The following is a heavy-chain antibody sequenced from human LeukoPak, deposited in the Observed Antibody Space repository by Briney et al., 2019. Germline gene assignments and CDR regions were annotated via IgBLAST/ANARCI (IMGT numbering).Heavy chain of an antibody. V-gene: IGHV1-69*05. CDR1: GYTFTSYY. CDR3: ARQFGMGPFDY. CDR2: IIPIFGTA. J-gene: IGHJ4*02. Sequence: SVKVSCKASGYTFTSYYMHWVRQAPAQGLEWMGGIIPIFGTANYAQKFQGRVTITTDESTGTAYMELSSLRSEDTAVYYCARQFGMGPFDYWGQGTLVTVSS. D-gene: IGHD3-10*01.